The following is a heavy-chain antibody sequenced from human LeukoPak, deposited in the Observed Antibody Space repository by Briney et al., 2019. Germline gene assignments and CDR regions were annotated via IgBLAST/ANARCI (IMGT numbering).Heavy chain of an antibody. J-gene: IGHJ4*02. CDR3: AREEEGGTFDY. CDR1: VYTFTTYY. V-gene: IGHV1-46*01. D-gene: IGHD3-16*01. Sequence: GASVKVSCKASVYTFTTYYIHWVRQAPGQGLEWMGIIYPSVDRTSYAKKFQDRLTMPMDTSTSTVYMELSSLKDEDTAVYYCAREEEGGTFDYWGPGTLVTVYS. CDR2: IYPSVDRT.